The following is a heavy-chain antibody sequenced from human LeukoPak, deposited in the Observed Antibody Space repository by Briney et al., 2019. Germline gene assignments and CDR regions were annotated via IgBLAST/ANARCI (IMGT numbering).Heavy chain of an antibody. CDR1: GGSISSGDYF. CDR2: IYYSGTT. D-gene: IGHD3-3*01. CDR3: TRAYWIGFHFDS. Sequence: SETLSLTCSVSGGSISSGDYFWTWIRQPPGKGLEYIGYIYYSGTTYYNPSLKSRITMSVDMSANQFSLRLTSVSAADTAVYYCTRAYWIGFHFDSWGQGILVSVSS. V-gene: IGHV4-30-4*01. J-gene: IGHJ4*02.